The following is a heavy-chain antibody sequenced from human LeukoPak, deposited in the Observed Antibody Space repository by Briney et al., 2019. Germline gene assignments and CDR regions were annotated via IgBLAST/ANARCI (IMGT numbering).Heavy chain of an antibody. CDR3: ARGGSSCFDS. V-gene: IGHV3-48*02. Sequence: PGGSLRLSCAASGFTFSSYHMNWVHQAPGKGLEWVSYISSSGTIYYADSVKGRFTTSRDNAKNSLYLQMNNLRDEDTAVYYCARGGSSCFDSWGQGTLVTVSS. CDR2: ISSSGTI. CDR1: GFTFSSYH. J-gene: IGHJ4*02. D-gene: IGHD6-13*01.